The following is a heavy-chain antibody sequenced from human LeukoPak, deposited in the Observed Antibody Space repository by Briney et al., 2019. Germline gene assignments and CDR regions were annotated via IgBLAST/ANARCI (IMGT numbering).Heavy chain of an antibody. CDR2: SGIRGDT. Sequence: GGSLRLSCAASGFTFIDYDMHWVRQVIGKGLEWVSASGIRGDTHYSGSVKGRFTISRENAESSLYLQMNSLRAEDTAVYYCARGGIQVSGIDEFDYWGQGTLVTVSS. CDR1: GFTFIDYD. J-gene: IGHJ4*02. CDR3: ARGGIQVSGIDEFDY. D-gene: IGHD6-19*01. V-gene: IGHV3-13*01.